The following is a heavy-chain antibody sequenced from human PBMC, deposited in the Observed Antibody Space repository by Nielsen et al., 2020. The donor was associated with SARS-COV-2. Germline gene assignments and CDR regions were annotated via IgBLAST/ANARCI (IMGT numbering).Heavy chain of an antibody. Sequence: GESLKISCVASGFSFNTYSMNWVRQAPGKGLEWVSYISGGSATIYYADSVKGRFTISRDIVKNSLYLQLSSLSAEDTAVYYCARSPFHRSSWYGMDVWGQGTTVTVSS. V-gene: IGHV3-48*01. CDR2: ISGGSATI. CDR3: ARSPFHRSSWYGMDV. J-gene: IGHJ6*02. CDR1: GFSFNTYS. D-gene: IGHD6-13*01.